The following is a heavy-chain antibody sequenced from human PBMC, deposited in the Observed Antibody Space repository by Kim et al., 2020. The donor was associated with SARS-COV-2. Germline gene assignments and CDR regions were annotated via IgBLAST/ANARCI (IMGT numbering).Heavy chain of an antibody. D-gene: IGHD6-6*01. CDR1: GGSISSGDYY. Sequence: SETLSLTCTVSGGSISSGDYYWSWIRQPPGKGLEWIGYIYYSGSTNYNPSLKSRVTISVDTSKNQFSLRVNSVTAADTAIYYCVRGPSYSSSSRAFDYWGQGTLVTVSS. J-gene: IGHJ4*02. CDR2: IYYSGST. V-gene: IGHV4-30-4*01. CDR3: VRGPSYSSSSRAFDY.